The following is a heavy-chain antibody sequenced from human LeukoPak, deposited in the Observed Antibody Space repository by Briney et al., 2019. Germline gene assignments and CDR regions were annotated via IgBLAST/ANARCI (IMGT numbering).Heavy chain of an antibody. Sequence: GASVKVSCKASGGTFSSYAISWVRQAPGQGLEWMGGIIPIFGTANYAQKFQGRVTITTDESTSTAYMELSSLRSEDTAVYYCARESDGRGVIFDYWGQGTLVTVSS. CDR3: ARESDGRGVIFDY. V-gene: IGHV1-69*05. CDR2: IIPIFGTA. CDR1: GGTFSSYA. D-gene: IGHD3-10*01. J-gene: IGHJ4*02.